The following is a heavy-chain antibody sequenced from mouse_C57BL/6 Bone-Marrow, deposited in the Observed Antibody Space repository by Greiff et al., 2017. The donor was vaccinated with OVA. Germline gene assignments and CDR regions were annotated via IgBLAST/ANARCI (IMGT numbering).Heavy chain of an antibody. CDR2: IYPRSGNT. CDR1: GYTFTSYG. Sequence: QVQLKQSGAELARPGASVKLSCKASGYTFTSYGISWVKQRSGQGLEWIGEIYPRSGNTYYHEKFQGKATLTADKSSSTAYMELRSLTSEDSAVYFCARYTTVVAKRWYFDVWGTGTTVTVSS. D-gene: IGHD1-1*01. V-gene: IGHV1-81*01. J-gene: IGHJ1*03. CDR3: ARYTTVVAKRWYFDV.